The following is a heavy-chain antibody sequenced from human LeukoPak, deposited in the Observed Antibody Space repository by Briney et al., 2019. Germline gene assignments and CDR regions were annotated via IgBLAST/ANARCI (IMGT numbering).Heavy chain of an antibody. CDR2: IYYSGST. CDR1: GGSISSYY. Sequence: SETLSLTCTVSGGSISSYYWSWIWQPPGKGLEWIGYIYYSGSTNYNPSLKSRVTISVDTSKNQFSLKLSSVTAADTAVYYCARDPVGGGYQDYWGQGTLVTVSS. J-gene: IGHJ4*02. CDR3: ARDPVGGGYQDY. D-gene: IGHD3-16*01. V-gene: IGHV4-59*01.